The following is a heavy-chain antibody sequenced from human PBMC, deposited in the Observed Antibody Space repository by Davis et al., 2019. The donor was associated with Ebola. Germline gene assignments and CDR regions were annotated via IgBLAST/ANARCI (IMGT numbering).Heavy chain of an antibody. J-gene: IGHJ6*02. Sequence: GGSLRLSCAASGFTFSSYSMSWVRRAPGKGLEWVSSISSTSSYIYYADSVKGRFTISRDNAKNSLCLQMNSLRDEDTAMYYCARGYSYGNYYYYGMDVWGQGTTVTVSS. V-gene: IGHV3-21*01. CDR2: ISSTSSYI. CDR1: GFTFSSYS. CDR3: ARGYSYGNYYYYGMDV. D-gene: IGHD5-18*01.